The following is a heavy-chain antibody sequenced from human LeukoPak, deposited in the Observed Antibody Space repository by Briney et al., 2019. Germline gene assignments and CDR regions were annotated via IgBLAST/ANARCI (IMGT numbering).Heavy chain of an antibody. J-gene: IGHJ3*02. CDR2: ISSSSIYI. CDR3: ARWWGTYYYASSGYYSSAFDI. D-gene: IGHD3-22*01. Sequence: GGSLRLSCAASGFTLSGYEMNWVRQAPGKGLEWVSSISSSSIYIYYADSVKGRFTIYRDNAKNSLYLQMNSLSAEDTAVYYCARWWGTYYYASSGYYSSAFDIWGQGTMVTVSS. CDR1: GFTLSGYE. V-gene: IGHV3-21*06.